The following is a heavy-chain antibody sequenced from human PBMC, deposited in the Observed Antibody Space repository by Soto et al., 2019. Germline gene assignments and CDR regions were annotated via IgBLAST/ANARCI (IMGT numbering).Heavy chain of an antibody. Sequence: ASVKVACNDSGYTFTGFDMHWVRQAPGQGLEWMGWINPNSGDTNYVQKFQGRVTMTRDTSISTAYMELSRLRSDDTAVYYCAVQEHAFDIQGQGPIVTLS. CDR3: AVQEHAFDI. V-gene: IGHV1-2*02. J-gene: IGHJ3*02. CDR2: INPNSGDT. D-gene: IGHD1-1*01. CDR1: GYTFTGFD.